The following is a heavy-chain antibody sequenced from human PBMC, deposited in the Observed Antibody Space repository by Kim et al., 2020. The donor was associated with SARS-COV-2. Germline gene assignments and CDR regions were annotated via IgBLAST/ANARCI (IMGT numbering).Heavy chain of an antibody. CDR1: GYTFTGYY. CDR3: AREWFYDSSGYNYYYYGMDV. Sequence: ASVKVSCKASGYTFTGYYMHWVRQAPGQGLEWMGRINPNSGGTNYAQKFQGRVTMTRDTSISTAYMELSRLRSDDTAVYYCAREWFYDSSGYNYYYYGMDVWGQGTTVTVSS. J-gene: IGHJ6*02. V-gene: IGHV1-2*06. CDR2: INPNSGGT. D-gene: IGHD3-22*01.